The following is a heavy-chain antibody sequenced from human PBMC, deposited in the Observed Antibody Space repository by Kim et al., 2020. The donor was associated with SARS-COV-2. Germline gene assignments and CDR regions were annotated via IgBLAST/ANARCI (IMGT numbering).Heavy chain of an antibody. V-gene: IGHV3-11*06. J-gene: IGHJ4*02. Sequence: SVRGQFTISRDNAKNSLYLQRNSLRAEDTAVYYCRRDTLRFFDCPSGGAYWGQGTLVTVSS. CDR3: RRDTLRFFDCPSGGAY. D-gene: IGHD3-9*01.